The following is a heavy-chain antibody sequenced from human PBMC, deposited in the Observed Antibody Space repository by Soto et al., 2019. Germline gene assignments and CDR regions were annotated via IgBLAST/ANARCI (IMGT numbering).Heavy chain of an antibody. D-gene: IGHD3-16*01. J-gene: IGHJ3*02. CDR2: IKKDGSKK. Sequence: EVQLVESGGGLVQPGGSLRLSCAASGFTFSNDCMTWVRQAPGKGLEWVANIKKDGSKKSYLDSVWGRFTISRDNAKKSMYREMNSPMADTTALYYCARDLSRGNSIASCDAFDMSGQGTMVTASP. CDR3: ARDLSRGNSIASCDAFDM. V-gene: IGHV3-7*05. CDR1: GFTFSNDC.